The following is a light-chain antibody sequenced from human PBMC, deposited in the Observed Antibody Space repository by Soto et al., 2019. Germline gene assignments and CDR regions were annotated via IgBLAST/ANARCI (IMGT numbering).Light chain of an antibody. CDR1: QGISSY. Sequence: DIQLTQSPSFLSASVGDRVTITCRASQGISSYLAWYQQKPGKAPNLLIYAASTLQSGVPSRFSGSGSVTDFSLTISSLQPEDFATYYCQQLNSYPHTFGQGTKLEIK. CDR3: QQLNSYPHT. CDR2: AAS. V-gene: IGKV1-9*01. J-gene: IGKJ2*01.